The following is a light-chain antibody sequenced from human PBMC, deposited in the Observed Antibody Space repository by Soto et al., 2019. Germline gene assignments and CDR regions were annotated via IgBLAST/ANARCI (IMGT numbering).Light chain of an antibody. Sequence: QSVLTQPPSVSGAPGQRVTISCTGSSSNIGAGYDVHWYQQLPGTAPKLLIYGNSNRPSGVPDRFSGSKSGTSASLAITGLQDADEADYYCQSYDSSLSGFVVFGGGTKLTVL. CDR3: QSYDSSLSGFVV. CDR2: GNS. J-gene: IGLJ2*01. V-gene: IGLV1-40*01. CDR1: SSNIGAGYD.